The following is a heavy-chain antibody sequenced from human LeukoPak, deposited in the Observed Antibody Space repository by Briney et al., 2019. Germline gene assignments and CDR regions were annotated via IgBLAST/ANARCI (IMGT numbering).Heavy chain of an antibody. J-gene: IGHJ4*02. CDR1: GYTFTSYY. D-gene: IGHD4-17*01. Sequence: ASVKVSCKASGYTFTSYYMHWVRQAPGQGLEWMGIINPSGGSTSYAQKFQGRVTMTRDTSTGTVYMELSSLRSEDTAVYYCAGDNYGDYVTQCFDYWGQGTLVTVSS. CDR2: INPSGGST. V-gene: IGHV1-46*03. CDR3: AGDNYGDYVTQCFDY.